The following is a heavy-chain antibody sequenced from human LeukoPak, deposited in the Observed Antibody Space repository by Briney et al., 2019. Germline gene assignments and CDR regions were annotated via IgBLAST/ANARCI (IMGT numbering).Heavy chain of an antibody. CDR3: ARARYGDF. Sequence: PGGSLRLSCVASGFTFRDYWMTWVRQAPGKGLEWLANIKEDGSEKNYADSVKGRFTTSRDNSKNSVYLQMNSLRGEDTAVYYCARARYGDFWGQGNRVTVSS. CDR2: IKEDGSEK. J-gene: IGHJ4*02. CDR1: GFTFRDYW. D-gene: IGHD1-14*01. V-gene: IGHV3-7*01.